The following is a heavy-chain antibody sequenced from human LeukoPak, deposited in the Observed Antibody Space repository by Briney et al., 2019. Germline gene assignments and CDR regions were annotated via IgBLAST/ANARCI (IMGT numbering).Heavy chain of an antibody. Sequence: ASVKVSCKASGYTFTIYGISWVRQAPGQGLEWMGWISAYNGNTNYAQKLQGRVTMTTDTSTSTAYMELRSLRSDDTAVYYCARDYDFWSGYYEVPGDYWGQGTLVTVSS. J-gene: IGHJ4*02. D-gene: IGHD3-3*01. CDR1: GYTFTIYG. CDR2: ISAYNGNT. CDR3: ARDYDFWSGYYEVPGDY. V-gene: IGHV1-18*01.